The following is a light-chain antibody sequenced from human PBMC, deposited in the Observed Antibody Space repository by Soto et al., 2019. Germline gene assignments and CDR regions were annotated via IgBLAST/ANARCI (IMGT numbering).Light chain of an antibody. J-gene: IGLJ1*01. CDR2: DVS. Sequence: QSVLNQPSSVSGSPGQSITISCTGTSSVVGGYNYVSWYQQHPGKAPKLMIYDVSNRPSGVSNRFSGSKSGNTASLTISGLQAEDEADYYCNSYTSSSTYVFGTGTKVTVL. CDR1: SSVVGGYNY. V-gene: IGLV2-14*01. CDR3: NSYTSSSTYV.